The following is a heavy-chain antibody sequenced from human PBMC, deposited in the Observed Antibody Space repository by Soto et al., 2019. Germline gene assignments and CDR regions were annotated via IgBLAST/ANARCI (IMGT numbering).Heavy chain of an antibody. Sequence: SETLSLTCAVSGYSVSSSNWWGWIRQPPGKGLEWIGYIYYSVRTYYSPSLKSRVTMSVETSKNQFSLKLSSVTAVDTAVYYCARAPQISGYYPDYFQHWGQGTMVPVSP. CDR3: ARAPQISGYYPDYFQH. CDR2: IYYSVRT. J-gene: IGHJ1*01. CDR1: GYSVSSSNW. V-gene: IGHV4-28*03. D-gene: IGHD3-22*01.